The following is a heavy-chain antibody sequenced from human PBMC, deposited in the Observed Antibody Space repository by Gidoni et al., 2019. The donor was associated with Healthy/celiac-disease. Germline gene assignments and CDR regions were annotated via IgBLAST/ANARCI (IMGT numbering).Heavy chain of an antibody. CDR1: GGSFSGYY. Sequence: QVQLQQWGAGLLKPSETLSLTCAVYGGSFSGYYWSWIRQPPGKGLEWIGEINHSGSTNYNPSLKSRVTISVDTSKNQFSLKLSSVTAADTAVYYCARGRGYYYGSGSYYVNWGQGTLVTVSS. J-gene: IGHJ4*02. CDR2: INHSGST. V-gene: IGHV4-34*01. D-gene: IGHD3-10*01. CDR3: ARGRGYYYGSGSYYVN.